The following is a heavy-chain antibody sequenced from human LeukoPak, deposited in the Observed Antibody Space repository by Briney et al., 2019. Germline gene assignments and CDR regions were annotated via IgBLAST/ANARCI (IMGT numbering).Heavy chain of an antibody. D-gene: IGHD1-26*01. Sequence: PGGSLRLSCAASGFTFSDYYMSWIRQAPGKGLEWVSYISSSGSTIYYADSVKGRFTISRDNAKNSLYPQMNSLRAEDTAVYYCARDFYSGSLFDYWGQGTLVTVSS. CDR2: ISSSGSTI. V-gene: IGHV3-11*01. J-gene: IGHJ4*02. CDR3: ARDFYSGSLFDY. CDR1: GFTFSDYY.